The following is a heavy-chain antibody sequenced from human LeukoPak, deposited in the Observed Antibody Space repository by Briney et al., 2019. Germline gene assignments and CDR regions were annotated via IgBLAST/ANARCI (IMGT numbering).Heavy chain of an antibody. J-gene: IGHJ3*01. V-gene: IGHV3-33*01. CDR2: IWTDGSQQ. D-gene: IGHD3-10*01. CDR1: GFTFSSHG. Sequence: PGTSLRLSCAASGFTFSSHGMHWVRQAPGKGLEWVAVIWTDGSQQYYADSVKGRFTISRDSSKKTLSLQMNSLRVEDTAVYYCARRGAGTYDFDVWGQGTMVSVSS. CDR3: ARRGAGTYDFDV.